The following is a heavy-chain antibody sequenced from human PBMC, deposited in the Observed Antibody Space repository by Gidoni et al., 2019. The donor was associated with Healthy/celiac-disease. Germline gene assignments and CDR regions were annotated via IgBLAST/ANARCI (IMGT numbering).Heavy chain of an antibody. J-gene: IGHJ6*02. D-gene: IGHD2-21*02. Sequence: EVQLVESGGGLVQPGGSLRLSCAASGFTFSSYWMSWVRQAPGKGLEWVANIKQDGSEKYYVDSVKGLFTISRDNAKNSLYLQMNSLRAEDTAVYYCARLFWGDTIYYYYGMDAWGQGTTVTVSS. V-gene: IGHV3-7*01. CDR3: ARLFWGDTIYYYYGMDA. CDR1: GFTFSSYW. CDR2: IKQDGSEK.